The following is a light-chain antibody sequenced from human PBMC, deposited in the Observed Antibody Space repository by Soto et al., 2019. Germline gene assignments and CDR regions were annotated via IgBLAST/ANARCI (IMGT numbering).Light chain of an antibody. CDR2: EVS. CDR3: SSYTRDVTLV. V-gene: IGLV2-14*01. Sequence: QSVLTQPASVSGSPGQSITISCTGTISDVGSYNYVSWYQQHPGKAPKLIIYEVSHRPSGVSYRFSGSKSANTASLTISGLQAEDEADYYCSSYTRDVTLVFGGGTKVTVL. CDR1: ISDVGSYNY. J-gene: IGLJ2*01.